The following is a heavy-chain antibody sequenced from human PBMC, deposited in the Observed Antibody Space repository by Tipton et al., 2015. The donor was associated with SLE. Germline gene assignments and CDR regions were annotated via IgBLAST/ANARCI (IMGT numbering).Heavy chain of an antibody. Sequence: QSGAEVKKPGASVKVSCKATGYTFTSYGICWVRQAPGQGLEWMGWISTYNGNTNYAQKLQGRVTMTTDTSTSTAYMELRSLRSDDTAVYYCARLGGSSGWYAEGYFDYWGQGTLVTVSS. CDR3: ARLGGSSGWYAEGYFDY. V-gene: IGHV1-18*01. CDR2: ISTYNGNT. J-gene: IGHJ4*02. D-gene: IGHD6-19*01. CDR1: GYTFTSYG.